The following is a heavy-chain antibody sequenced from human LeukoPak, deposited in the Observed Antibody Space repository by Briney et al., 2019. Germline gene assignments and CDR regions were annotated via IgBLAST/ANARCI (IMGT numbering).Heavy chain of an antibody. V-gene: IGHV1-69*04. CDR1: GGTFSSYA. J-gene: IGHJ6*02. Sequence: GASVKVSCKASGGTFSSYAISWVRQAPGQGLEWMGRIIPIAGTVNYAQKFQGRVTIIADKSTSTAYMELSSLRSEDTAVYYCHMGEDGYNGNYGMDVWGQGTTVTVSS. D-gene: IGHD5-24*01. CDR3: HMGEDGYNGNYGMDV. CDR2: IIPIAGTV.